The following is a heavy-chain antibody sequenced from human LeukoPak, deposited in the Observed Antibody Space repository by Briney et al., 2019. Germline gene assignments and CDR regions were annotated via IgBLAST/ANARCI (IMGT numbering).Heavy chain of an antibody. CDR3: AKAEDYYDSSGYYYGGYFDY. V-gene: IGHV3-23*01. J-gene: IGHJ4*02. CDR2: ITGTADRT. CDR1: GFTFSSYA. D-gene: IGHD3-22*01. Sequence: GGSLRLSCSASGFTFSSYALSWVRQAPGKGLEWVSTITGTADRTSYADSVKGRFTISRDNSKNTLYLQMNSLRAEDTAVYYCAKAEDYYDSSGYYYGGYFDYWGQGTLVTVSS.